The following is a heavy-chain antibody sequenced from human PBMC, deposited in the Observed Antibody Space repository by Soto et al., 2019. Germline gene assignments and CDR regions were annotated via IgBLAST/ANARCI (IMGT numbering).Heavy chain of an antibody. V-gene: IGHV3-23*01. J-gene: IGHJ4*02. CDR1: GLTFSNYA. D-gene: IGHD2-21*01. Sequence: EVQFLESGGALVQPGGSLRLSCAASGLTFSNYAMSWVRQTPGKGLEWVSTISDNGLGTYYEDSVKGRFTISRDNSKNTLYLQMNSLGAEDTAVYYCAKSRIVEGRGYFDYWGQGTLVTVSS. CDR3: AKSRIVEGRGYFDY. CDR2: ISDNGLGT.